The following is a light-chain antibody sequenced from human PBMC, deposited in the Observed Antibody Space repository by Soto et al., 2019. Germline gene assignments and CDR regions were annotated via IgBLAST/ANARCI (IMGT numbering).Light chain of an antibody. CDR1: SSDIGGYNY. CDR2: DVS. V-gene: IGLV2-14*01. CDR3: SSFTSRHTYV. Sequence: QSALTQPASVSGSPGQSTTISCTGTSSDIGGYNYVSWYQQLPGEAPKLIIYDVSDRPSGVSTRFSGSKSGNTASLTISGLQAEDEGDYYCSSFTSRHTYVFGTGDQGHRP. J-gene: IGLJ1*01.